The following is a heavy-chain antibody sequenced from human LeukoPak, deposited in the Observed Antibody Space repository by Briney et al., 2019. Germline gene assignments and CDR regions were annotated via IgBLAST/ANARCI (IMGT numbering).Heavy chain of an antibody. CDR1: GGTFSSYT. J-gene: IGHJ4*02. CDR3: ARSGSQWRFFDY. D-gene: IGHD3-3*01. V-gene: IGHV1-69*02. Sequence: SVKVSCKASGGTFSSYTISWVRQAPGQGLEWMGRIIPILGIANYAQKFQGRVTITADKSTSTAYMELSSLRSEDTAAYYCARSGSQWRFFDYWGQGTLVTVSS. CDR2: IIPILGIA.